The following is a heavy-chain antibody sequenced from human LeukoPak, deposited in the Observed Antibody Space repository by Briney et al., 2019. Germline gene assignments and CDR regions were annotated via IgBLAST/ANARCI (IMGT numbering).Heavy chain of an antibody. CDR2: IYYSGST. CDR3: ARECSCGSCYGDYDS. CDR1: GFSICRYY. J-gene: IGHJ4*02. V-gene: IGHV4-59*12. Sequence: SDTVSLDCIGLGFSICRYYWGWLRAPQGKGVQRLRYIYYSGSTNYNPSLTSRVTISVDTSKNQFSLKLSSVTAADTAVYYCARECSCGSCYGDYDSWGQGTLVTVAS. D-gene: IGHD2-15*01.